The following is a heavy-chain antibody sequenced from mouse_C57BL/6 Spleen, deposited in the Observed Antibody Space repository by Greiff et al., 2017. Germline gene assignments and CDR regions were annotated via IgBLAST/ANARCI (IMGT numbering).Heavy chain of an antibody. CDR3: ARRNYYGSSYWYCDV. V-gene: IGHV1-61*01. J-gene: IGHJ1*03. CDR1: GYTFTSYW. CDR2: IYPSDSET. D-gene: IGHD1-1*01. Sequence: QVQLQQPGAELVRPGSSVKLSCKASGYTFTSYWMDWVKQRPGQGLEWIGNIYPSDSETHYNQKFKDKATLTVDKSSRTAYMQLSSLTSEDSAVYYCARRNYYGSSYWYCDVWGTGTTVTVSS.